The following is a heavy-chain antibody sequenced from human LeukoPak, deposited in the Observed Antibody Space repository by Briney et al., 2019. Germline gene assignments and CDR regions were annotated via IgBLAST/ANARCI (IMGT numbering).Heavy chain of an antibody. V-gene: IGHV3-7*03. CDR1: EFTFSSHW. Sequence: GGPLRLSCAASEFTFSSHWMSWVRQVAGKGLEWVANIREDGSEKYYVDSVKGRFTISRDNAKNSLFLQMNSLRAEDTAVYYCARDSRYSRGVGDFDYWGQGTLVIVSS. CDR2: IREDGSEK. J-gene: IGHJ4*02. CDR3: ARDSRYSRGVGDFDY. D-gene: IGHD5-18*01.